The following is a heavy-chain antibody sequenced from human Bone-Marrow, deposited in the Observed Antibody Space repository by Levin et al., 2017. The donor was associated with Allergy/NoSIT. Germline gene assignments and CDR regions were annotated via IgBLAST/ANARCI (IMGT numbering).Heavy chain of an antibody. CDR2: IAYDGIKK. V-gene: IGHV3-30*18. D-gene: IGHD2-15*01. CDR1: GFSFSNYA. J-gene: IGHJ4*02. Sequence: PGGSLRLSCAASGFSFSNYAMYWLRQAPGKGLEWVALIAYDGIKKKFADSVKGRFTISRDNSKITLYLQMNSLRTEDTAVYYCAKAEVAFDFWGQGTLVTVSS. CDR3: AKAEVAFDF.